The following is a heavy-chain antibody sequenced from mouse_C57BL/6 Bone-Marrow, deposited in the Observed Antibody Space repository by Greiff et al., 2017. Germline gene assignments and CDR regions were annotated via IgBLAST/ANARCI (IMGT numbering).Heavy chain of an antibody. CDR3: TEGGPTMVTRGDFDY. CDR1: GFNINDYY. Sequence: VQLQQPGAELVRPGASVKLSCTASGFNINDYYMHWVKQRPGQGLEWIGRIDPKNGDTEYATKFQGKATITANTSSNTAYLQLSSLTSEDTAVYSGTEGGPTMVTRGDFDYWGQGTTLTVSS. V-gene: IGHV14-4*01. J-gene: IGHJ2*01. CDR2: IDPKNGDT. D-gene: IGHD2-3*01.